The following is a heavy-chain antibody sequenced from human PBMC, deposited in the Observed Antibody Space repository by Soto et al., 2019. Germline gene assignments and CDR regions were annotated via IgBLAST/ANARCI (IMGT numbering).Heavy chain of an antibody. Sequence: QVQLVESGGGVVQPGRSLRLSCAASGFTFSSYGMHWVRQAPGKGLEWVAVIWYDGSNKYYADSVKGRFTISRDNSKNTLYLQMNSLRAEDTAVYYCARVPVVVITTSAKDYYYYGMDVWGQGTTVTVSS. CDR2: IWYDGSNK. CDR3: ARVPVVVITTSAKDYYYYGMDV. V-gene: IGHV3-33*01. J-gene: IGHJ6*02. CDR1: GFTFSSYG. D-gene: IGHD3-22*01.